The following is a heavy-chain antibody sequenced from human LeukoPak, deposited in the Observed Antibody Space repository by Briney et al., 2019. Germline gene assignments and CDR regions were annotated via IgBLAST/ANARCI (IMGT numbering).Heavy chain of an antibody. CDR1: GYTFTSYD. D-gene: IGHD3-10*01. CDR3: ARGVWAYGSGSYYGWFDP. CDR2: MNPNSGNT. V-gene: IGHV1-8*01. Sequence: GASVKVSCKASGYTFTSYDINWVRQATGQGLEWMGWMNPNSGNTGYAQKFQGRVTMTRNTSISTAYMELSSLRSEDTAVYYCARGVWAYGSGSYYGWFDPWGQGTLVTVSS. J-gene: IGHJ5*02.